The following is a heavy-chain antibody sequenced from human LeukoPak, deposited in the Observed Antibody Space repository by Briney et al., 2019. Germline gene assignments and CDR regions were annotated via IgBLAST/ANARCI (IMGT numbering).Heavy chain of an antibody. J-gene: IGHJ4*02. Sequence: GGSLRLSCAASGFTVSSNYMSWVRQAPGKGLEWVSVIYSGGSTYYTDSVKGRFTISRDNSRNTLYLQMNSLRAEDTAVYYCAKSSGAWKFDYWGQGTLVTVSS. V-gene: IGHV3-53*01. CDR1: GFTVSSNY. CDR2: IYSGGST. D-gene: IGHD1-1*01. CDR3: AKSSGAWKFDY.